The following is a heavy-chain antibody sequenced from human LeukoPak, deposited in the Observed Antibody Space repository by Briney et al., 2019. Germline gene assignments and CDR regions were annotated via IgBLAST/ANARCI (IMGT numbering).Heavy chain of an antibody. CDR1: GFTFSSYA. V-gene: IGHV3-23*01. D-gene: IGHD5-12*01. J-gene: IGHJ4*02. CDR2: ISGSGGST. CDR3: AKGVGGWLPTPHFDF. Sequence: PGGSLRLSCAASGFTFSSYAMSWVRQAPGKGLEWVSAISGSGGSTYYADSVKGRFTISRDNSKNTPYLQMNSLRAEDTAVYYCAKGVGGWLPTPHFDFWGQGTLVTVSS.